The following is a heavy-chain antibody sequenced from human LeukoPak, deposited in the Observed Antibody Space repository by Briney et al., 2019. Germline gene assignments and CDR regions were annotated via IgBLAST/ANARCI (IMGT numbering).Heavy chain of an antibody. CDR1: GGSFSGYY. D-gene: IGHD2-2*01. CDR3: ARQPLADCSSTSCYDGLDY. V-gene: IGHV4-34*01. J-gene: IGHJ4*02. CDR2: INHSGST. Sequence: SETLSLTCAVYGGSFSGYYWSWLRQPPGKGLEWIGEINHSGSTNYNPSLKSLVTISVDTSKNQFSLKLSSVIAADTAVYYCARQPLADCSSTSCYDGLDYWGQGTLVTVSS.